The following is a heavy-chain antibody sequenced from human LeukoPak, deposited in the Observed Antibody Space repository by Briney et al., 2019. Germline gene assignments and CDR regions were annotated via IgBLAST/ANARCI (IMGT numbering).Heavy chain of an antibody. CDR2: INHSGST. V-gene: IGHV4-34*01. D-gene: IGHD3-16*02. Sequence: SEILSLTCAVYGGSFSGYYWSWIRQPPGKGLEWIGEINHSGSTNYNPSLKSRVTISVDTSKNQFSLKLSSVTAADTAVYYCARVPFYDYVWGSYRYYGMDVWGKGTTVTVSS. CDR1: GGSFSGYY. CDR3: ARVPFYDYVWGSYRYYGMDV. J-gene: IGHJ6*04.